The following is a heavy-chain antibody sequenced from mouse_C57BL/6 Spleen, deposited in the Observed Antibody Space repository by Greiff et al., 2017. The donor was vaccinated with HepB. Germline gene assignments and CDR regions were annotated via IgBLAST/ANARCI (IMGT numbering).Heavy chain of an antibody. CDR1: GYTFTSYW. CDR3: ARSGDYYGSRRDYFDY. Sequence: QVQLQQPGTELVKPGASVKLSCKASGYTFTSYWMHWVKQRPGQGLEWIGNINPSNGGTNYNEKFKSKATLTVDKSSSTAYMQLSSLTSEDSAVYYCARSGDYYGSRRDYFDYWGQGTTLTVSS. CDR2: INPSNGGT. D-gene: IGHD1-1*01. V-gene: IGHV1-53*01. J-gene: IGHJ2*01.